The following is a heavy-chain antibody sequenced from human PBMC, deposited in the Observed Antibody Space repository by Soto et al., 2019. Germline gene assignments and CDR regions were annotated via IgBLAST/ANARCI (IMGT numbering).Heavy chain of an antibody. Sequence: EVQLLESGGGLVQPGGSLRLSCAASGFTFSGYAMSWVRQAPGKGLEWVSAIGSGSPFYADSVKGRFTSSRDNANSMLYRRTNSLRADDTAVYVWAKDLCSSWYDYNSFAPGGQGTLVTVSS. CDR2: IGSGSP. D-gene: IGHD6-13*01. CDR3: AKDLCSSWYDYNSFAP. J-gene: IGHJ5*02. CDR1: GFTFSGYA. V-gene: IGHV3-23*01.